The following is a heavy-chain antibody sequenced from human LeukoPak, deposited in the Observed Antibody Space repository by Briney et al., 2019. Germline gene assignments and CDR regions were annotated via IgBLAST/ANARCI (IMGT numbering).Heavy chain of an antibody. Sequence: GGSLRLPCAASGFTFSSYAMSWVRQAPGKGLEWVSAISGSGGSTYYADSVKGRFTISRDNSKNTLYLQMNSLRAEDTAVYYCAKDAGIDWLLSTYYFDYWGQGTMVTVPS. CDR3: AKDAGIDWLLSTYYFDY. CDR2: ISGSGGST. D-gene: IGHD3-9*01. CDR1: GFTFSSYA. V-gene: IGHV3-23*01. J-gene: IGHJ4*02.